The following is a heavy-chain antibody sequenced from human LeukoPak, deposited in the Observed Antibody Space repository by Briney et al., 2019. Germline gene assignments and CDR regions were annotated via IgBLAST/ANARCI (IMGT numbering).Heavy chain of an antibody. Sequence: GGSLRLSCAASGFTFSDSPIHWVRLASGRGLEWVGHIRSKTDNYATAYTASVKGRFTISRDDSNNLAYLQMNSLKTEDTAVYYCSRQTGSCHDYWGQGTPVTVSS. J-gene: IGHJ4*02. CDR1: GFTFSDSP. CDR2: IRSKTDNYAT. V-gene: IGHV3-73*01. D-gene: IGHD2-2*01. CDR3: SRQTGSCHDY.